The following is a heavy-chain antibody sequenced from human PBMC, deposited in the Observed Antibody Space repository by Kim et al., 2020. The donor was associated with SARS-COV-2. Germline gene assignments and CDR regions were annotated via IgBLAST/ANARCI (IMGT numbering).Heavy chain of an antibody. CDR3: AKDWTGIAAAMHY. J-gene: IGHJ4*02. CDR2: ISYDGSNK. V-gene: IGHV3-30*18. Sequence: GGSLRLSCAASGFTFSSYGMHWVRQAPGKGLEWVAVISYDGSNKYYADSVKGRFTISRDNSKNTLYLQMNSLRAEDTAVYYCAKDWTGIAAAMHYWGQGTLVTVSS. D-gene: IGHD6-13*01. CDR1: GFTFSSYG.